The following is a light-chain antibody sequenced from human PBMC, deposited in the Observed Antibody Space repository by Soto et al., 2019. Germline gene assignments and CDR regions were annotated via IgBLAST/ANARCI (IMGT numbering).Light chain of an antibody. Sequence: DIQLTQSPSFLSASVGDRVTITCRASQGISSDLAWHQQKPGKAPKFLIYAASTLQSGVPSRFSGSGSGTEFTLTISSLQPEDFATYYCQQLNSYPPAFGQGTKLEIK. CDR1: QGISSD. CDR3: QQLNSYPPA. J-gene: IGKJ2*01. CDR2: AAS. V-gene: IGKV1-9*01.